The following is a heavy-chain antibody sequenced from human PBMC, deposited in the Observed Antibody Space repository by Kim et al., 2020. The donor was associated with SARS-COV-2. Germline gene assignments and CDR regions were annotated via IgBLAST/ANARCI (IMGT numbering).Heavy chain of an antibody. Sequence: SETLSLTCTVSGGSISSSSYYWGWIRQPPGKGLEWIGSIYYSGSTYYNPSLKSRVTISVDTSKNQFSLKLSSVTAADTAVYYCARHGVSSSPSYYFDYWGQGTLVTVSS. J-gene: IGHJ4*02. D-gene: IGHD6-6*01. V-gene: IGHV4-39*01. CDR2: IYYSGST. CDR1: GGSISSSSYY. CDR3: ARHGVSSSPSYYFDY.